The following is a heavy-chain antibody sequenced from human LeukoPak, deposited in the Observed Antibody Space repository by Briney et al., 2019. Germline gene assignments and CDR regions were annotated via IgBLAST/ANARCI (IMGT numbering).Heavy chain of an antibody. CDR3: ARDCSGGNCYSYDFDY. D-gene: IGHD2-15*01. J-gene: IGHJ4*02. CDR2: ISSSSSTI. V-gene: IGHV3-48*02. Sequence: SGGSLRLSCAASGFTFSSYSMNWVRQAPGKGLEWVTYISSSSSTIYYADSVKGRFTISRDNAKNSLYLQMNSLRDEDTAVYYCARDCSGGNCYSYDFDYWGQGTLVTASS. CDR1: GFTFSSYS.